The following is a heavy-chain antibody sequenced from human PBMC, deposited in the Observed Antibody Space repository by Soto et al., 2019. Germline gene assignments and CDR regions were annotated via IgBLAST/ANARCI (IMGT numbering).Heavy chain of an antibody. V-gene: IGHV1-69*13. Sequence: SVRVSCKASGGTFSSYAISWVRQAPGQGLEWMGGIIPIFGTANYAQKFQGRVTITADESTSTAYMELSSLRSEDTAVYYCAKAGATNYYYYYGMDVWGQVTTVTVSS. D-gene: IGHD1-26*01. CDR2: IIPIFGTA. CDR3: AKAGATNYYYYYGMDV. CDR1: GGTFSSYA. J-gene: IGHJ6*02.